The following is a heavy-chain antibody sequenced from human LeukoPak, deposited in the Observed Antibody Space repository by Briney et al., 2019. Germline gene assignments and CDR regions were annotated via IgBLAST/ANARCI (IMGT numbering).Heavy chain of an antibody. CDR2: IYSGGST. CDR1: GFTVSSNY. D-gene: IGHD3-9*01. J-gene: IGHJ4*02. Sequence: GGSLRLSCAASGFTVSSNYMSWVRQAPGKGLEWVSVIYSGGSTYYADSVKGRFTISRDNSKNTLYLQMSSLRAEDTAVYYCSLPYDILTGQDYWGQGTLVTVSS. V-gene: IGHV3-53*05. CDR3: SLPYDILTGQDY.